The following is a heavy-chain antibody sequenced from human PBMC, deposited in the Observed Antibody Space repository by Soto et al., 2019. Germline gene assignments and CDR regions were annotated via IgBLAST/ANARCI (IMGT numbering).Heavy chain of an antibody. D-gene: IGHD2-21*02. CDR1: GGTFSSYA. J-gene: IGHJ3*02. Sequence: SVKVSYNASGGTFSSYAISWVRHSPGQGLEWMGGIIPIFGTANYAQKFQGRVTITADESTSTAYMELSSLRSEDTDVYYCARDSRYCGGDCYHDAFDIWGQGTMVTVSS. V-gene: IGHV1-69*01. CDR2: IIPIFGTA. CDR3: ARDSRYCGGDCYHDAFDI.